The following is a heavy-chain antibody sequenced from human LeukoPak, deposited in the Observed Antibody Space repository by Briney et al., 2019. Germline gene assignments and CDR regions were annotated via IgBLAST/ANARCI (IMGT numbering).Heavy chain of an antibody. J-gene: IGHJ4*02. D-gene: IGHD2-21*02. CDR3: ATGVVVTASADYYFDY. V-gene: IGHV1-24*01. CDR1: GYTLTELS. Sequence: PGASVKVSCKVSGYTLTELSMHWVRQAPGKGLEWMGGFDPEDGETIYAQKFQGRVTMIEDTSTDTAYMELSSLRSEDTAVYYCATGVVVTASADYYFDYWGQGTLVTVSS. CDR2: FDPEDGET.